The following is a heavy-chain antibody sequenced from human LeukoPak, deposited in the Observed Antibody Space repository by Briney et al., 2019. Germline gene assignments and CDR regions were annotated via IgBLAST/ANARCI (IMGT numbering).Heavy chain of an antibody. J-gene: IGHJ4*02. D-gene: IGHD3-10*01. CDR2: INHSGST. CDR1: GGSFSGYY. CDR3: ARAWGPMVRGVIHYFDY. V-gene: IGHV4-34*01. Sequence: SETLSLTCAVYGGSFSGYYWSWIRQPPGKGLEWIGEINHSGSTNYNPSLKSRVTISVDTSKNQFSLKLSSVTAADTAVYYCARAWGPMVRGVIHYFDYWGQGTLVTVSS.